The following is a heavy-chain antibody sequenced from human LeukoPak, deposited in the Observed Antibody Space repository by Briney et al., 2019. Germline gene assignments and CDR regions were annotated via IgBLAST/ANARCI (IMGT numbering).Heavy chain of an antibody. V-gene: IGHV7-4-1*02. D-gene: IGHD3-16*01. Sequence: ASVKVSCKASGYTFTSYAMNWVRQAPGQGLEWMGWINTNTGNPTYAQGFTGRFVFSLDTPVSTAYLQISSLKAEDTAVYYCARAAWLNHLGEAYYMDVWGKGTTVTVSS. CDR2: INTNTGNP. CDR1: GYTFTSYA. J-gene: IGHJ6*03. CDR3: ARAAWLNHLGEAYYMDV.